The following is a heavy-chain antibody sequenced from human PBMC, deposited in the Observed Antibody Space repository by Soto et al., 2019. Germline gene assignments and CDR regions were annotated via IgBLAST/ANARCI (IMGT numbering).Heavy chain of an antibody. CDR1: GFTFSSYA. D-gene: IGHD3-3*01. Sequence: GFLILSCAASGFTFSSYAMHWIRQAPGKGFEKFSAISIMWGRTSYADSVKGRFTISRDNYKNTLYLQMGSLRAEVMAVYYCARDLRIFGFLGEPFLGYWGQGTLVTVSS. CDR2: ISIMWGRT. J-gene: IGHJ4*02. CDR3: ARDLRIFGFLGEPFLGY. V-gene: IGHV3-64*02.